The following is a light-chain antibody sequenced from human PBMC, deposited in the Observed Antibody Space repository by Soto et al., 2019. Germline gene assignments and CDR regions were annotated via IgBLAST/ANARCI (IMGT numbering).Light chain of an antibody. CDR3: TSYTTSSTLRYV. CDR2: DVS. J-gene: IGLJ1*01. CDR1: NSDVGAYNY. Sequence: QSVLTQPASVSGSLGQSITISCTGTNSDVGAYNYVSWFRQYPGTAPKLVIYDVSNRPSGVSSRSPGSKSGNAASLTISGLQSEDEADYYCTSYTTSSTLRYVFGTGPKVTVL. V-gene: IGLV2-14*01.